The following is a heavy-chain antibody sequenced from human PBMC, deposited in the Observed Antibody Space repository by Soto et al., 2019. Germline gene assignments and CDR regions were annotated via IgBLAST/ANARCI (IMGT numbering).Heavy chain of an antibody. Sequence: GGSLRLSCAASGFTFSSYAMNWVRQAPGKGLEWISVISNSGHSAYYADSVKGRFTISRDNSKNTLYLQIKSLRAEDTAAYYCAKGGPTFLNWFGPWGQGTLVTVS. J-gene: IGHJ5*02. CDR2: ISNSGHSA. CDR1: GFTFSSYA. D-gene: IGHD5-12*01. CDR3: AKGGPTFLNWFGP. V-gene: IGHV3-23*01.